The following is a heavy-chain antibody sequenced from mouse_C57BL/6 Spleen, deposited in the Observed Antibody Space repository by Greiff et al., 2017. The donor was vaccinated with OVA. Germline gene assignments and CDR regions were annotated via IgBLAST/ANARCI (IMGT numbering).Heavy chain of an antibody. CDR1: GYTFTDYY. Sequence: VQLQQSGPELVRPGASVTLSCKASGYTFTDYYMHWVKQTPVHGLEWIGAIDPETGGTAYNQKFKGKAILTADKSSSTAYMELRSLTSEDSAVYYCTRENYYDMDYWGQGTSVTVSS. V-gene: IGHV1-15*01. D-gene: IGHD2-4*01. J-gene: IGHJ4*01. CDR2: IDPETGGT. CDR3: TRENYYDMDY.